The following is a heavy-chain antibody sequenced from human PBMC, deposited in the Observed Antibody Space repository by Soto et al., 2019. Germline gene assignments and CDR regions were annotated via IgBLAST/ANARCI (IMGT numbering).Heavy chain of an antibody. D-gene: IGHD5-18*01. CDR1: GGSISSYY. Sequence: SETLSLTCTVSGGSISSYYWSWIRQPPGKGLEWIGYIYYSGSTNYNPSLKSRVTISVDTSKNQFSLKLSSVTAADTAVYYCAARSKGYSYGYYYYYYMDVWGKGTTVTVSS. CDR3: AARSKGYSYGYYYYYYMDV. V-gene: IGHV4-59*01. J-gene: IGHJ6*03. CDR2: IYYSGST.